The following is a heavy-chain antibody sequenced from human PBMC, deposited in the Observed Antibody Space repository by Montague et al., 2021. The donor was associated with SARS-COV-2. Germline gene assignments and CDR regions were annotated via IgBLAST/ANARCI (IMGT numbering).Heavy chain of an antibody. CDR1: GFSLSTSGMC. CDR3: ARETGTTVSLDY. V-gene: IGHV2-70*11. CDR2: IDWDXDK. D-gene: IGHD1-7*01. Sequence: PALVKPTQTLTLTCTFSGFSLSTSGMCVSWIRQPPGKALEWLARIDWDXDKYYSTSLKTRLTISKDTSKNQVVLTMTNTDPVDTATYYCARETGTTVSLDYWGQGTLVTVSS. J-gene: IGHJ4*02.